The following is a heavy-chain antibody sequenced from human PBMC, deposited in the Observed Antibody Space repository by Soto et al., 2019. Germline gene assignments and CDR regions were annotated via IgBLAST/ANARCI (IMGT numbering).Heavy chain of an antibody. CDR3: ASCYYESSGYYSPYYYGMDV. CDR1: GGTFSSYA. V-gene: IGHV1-69*01. CDR2: IIPIFGTA. J-gene: IGHJ6*02. Sequence: QVQLVQSGAEVKKPGSSVKVSCKASGGTFSSYAISWVRQAPGQGLEWMGGIIPIFGTANYAQKFQGRVTITADESTSTAYMELSSLRSEDTAVYYCASCYYESSGYYSPYYYGMDVWGQGTTVTVSS. D-gene: IGHD3-22*01.